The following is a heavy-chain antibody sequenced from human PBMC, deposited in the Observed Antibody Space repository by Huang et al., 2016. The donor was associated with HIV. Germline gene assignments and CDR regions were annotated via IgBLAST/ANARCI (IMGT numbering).Heavy chain of an antibody. D-gene: IGHD6-19*01. Sequence: EVQLLESGGGLVQPGGSLRLSCAASGFTFSSYAMSWVRQGPGKGLEWVSAISGSGGITYYADSVKGRFTISRDNSKNTLYLQMNSLRAEDMAVYYCAKQSSGWYVSADAFDIWGQGTMVTVSS. J-gene: IGHJ3*02. CDR2: ISGSGGIT. CDR1: GFTFSSYA. CDR3: AKQSSGWYVSADAFDI. V-gene: IGHV3-23*01.